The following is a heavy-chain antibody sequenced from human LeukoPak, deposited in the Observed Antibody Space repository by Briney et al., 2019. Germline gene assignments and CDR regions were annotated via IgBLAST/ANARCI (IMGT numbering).Heavy chain of an antibody. Sequence: PSETLSLTCAAYGGSFSGYYWSWIRQPPGKGLEWIGEINHSGSTNYNPSLKSRVTISVDTSKNQFSLKLSSVTAADTAVYYCARGPNLYYDFWSGYYTGYYYYYMDVWGKGTTVTVSS. CDR1: GGSFSGYY. CDR3: ARGPNLYYDFWSGYYTGYYYYYMDV. J-gene: IGHJ6*03. D-gene: IGHD3-3*01. V-gene: IGHV4-34*01. CDR2: INHSGST.